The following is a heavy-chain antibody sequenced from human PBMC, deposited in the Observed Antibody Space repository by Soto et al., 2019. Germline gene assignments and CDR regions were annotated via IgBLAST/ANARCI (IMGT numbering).Heavy chain of an antibody. CDR1: GFTFNTYW. CDR2: INRDGRGT. CDR3: ASYRPGGDWSNPRSHY. D-gene: IGHD2-21*01. Sequence: EVPLLESGGDLVQPGGSLRLSCAASGFTFNTYWMQWVRQAPGRGLDWVANINRDGRGTNYVDSVRGRFTISRDSAKNSLHLQMNSLRLEDTAVYYCASYRPGGDWSNPRSHYWGQGIMVTVS. V-gene: IGHV3-7*05. J-gene: IGHJ4*02.